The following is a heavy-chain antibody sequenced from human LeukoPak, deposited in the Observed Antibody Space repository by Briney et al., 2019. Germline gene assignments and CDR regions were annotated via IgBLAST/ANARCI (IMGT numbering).Heavy chain of an antibody. CDR1: GFTFSSYA. Sequence: TGGSLRLSCAASGFTFSSYAMSWVRQAPGKGLEWVSAISGSGGSTYYADSVKGRFTISRDNSKNTLYLQMNSLRAEDTAVYYCAKSLGTTMIVVVITFDYWGQGTLVTVSP. CDR2: ISGSGGST. CDR3: AKSLGTTMIVVVITFDY. V-gene: IGHV3-23*01. D-gene: IGHD3-22*01. J-gene: IGHJ4*02.